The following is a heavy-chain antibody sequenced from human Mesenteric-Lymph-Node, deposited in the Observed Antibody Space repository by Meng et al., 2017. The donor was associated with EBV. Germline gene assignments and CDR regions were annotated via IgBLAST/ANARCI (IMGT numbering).Heavy chain of an antibody. Sequence: QGPPQQWGRGLLGPSETLSLTCEASGGSFSGYHWGWIRQPPGKGLEYIGEISQSGDTTYNPSLKSRVTISVDRSRNQFSLKMASVTAADTAVYYCARGAIFGIVITYFDYWSQGTLVTVSS. J-gene: IGHJ4*02. CDR2: ISQSGDT. CDR3: ARGAIFGIVITYFDY. CDR1: GGSFSGYH. D-gene: IGHD3-3*02. V-gene: IGHV4-34*01.